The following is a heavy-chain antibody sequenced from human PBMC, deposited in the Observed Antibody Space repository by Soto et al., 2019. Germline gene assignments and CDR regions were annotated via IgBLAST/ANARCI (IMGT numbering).Heavy chain of an antibody. CDR3: AAIDKRAQGYSSPRQTDY. CDR2: IVVGSGNT. CDR1: GFTFTSSA. J-gene: IGHJ4*02. D-gene: IGHD6-13*01. V-gene: IGHV1-58*01. Sequence: SVKVSCKASGFTFTSSAVQWVRQARGQRLEWIGWIVVGSGNTNYAQKFQERVTITRDMSTSTAYMELSSLRSEDTAVYYCAAIDKRAQGYSSPRQTDYWGQGTLVTVSS.